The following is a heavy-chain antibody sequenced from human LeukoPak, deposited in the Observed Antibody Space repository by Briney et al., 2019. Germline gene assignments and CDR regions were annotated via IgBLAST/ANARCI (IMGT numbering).Heavy chain of an antibody. CDR1: GFTFGDYA. CDR2: IRSKAYGGTT. J-gene: IGHJ4*02. Sequence: GGSLRLSCTDSGFTFGDYAMSWFRQAPGKGLEWVGFIRSKAYGGTTEYAASVKGRFTISRDDSKSIAYLQMNSLKTEDTAVYYCTRVGVGITIFGVVDFDYWGQGTLVTVSS. V-gene: IGHV3-49*03. D-gene: IGHD3-3*01. CDR3: TRVGVGITIFGVVDFDY.